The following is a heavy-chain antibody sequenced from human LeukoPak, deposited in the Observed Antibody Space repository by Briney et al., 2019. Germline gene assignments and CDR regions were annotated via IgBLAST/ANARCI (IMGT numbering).Heavy chain of an antibody. J-gene: IGHJ6*03. CDR3: ARVVYSSSSWVGSYYYMDV. V-gene: IGHV1-69*13. CDR2: IIPIFGKA. D-gene: IGHD6-6*01. CDR1: GGTYSSYA. Sequence: SVKVSCKASGGTYSSYAISWVRQAPGQGLEWVGGIIPIFGKANYAQKFQGRVTITADESTSTAYMELSSLRSEDTAVYYCARVVYSSSSWVGSYYYMDVWGKGTTVTVSS.